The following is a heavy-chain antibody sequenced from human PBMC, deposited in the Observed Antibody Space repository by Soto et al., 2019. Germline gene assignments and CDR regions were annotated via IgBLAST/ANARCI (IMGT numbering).Heavy chain of an antibody. CDR2: IYTSGST. J-gene: IGHJ6*02. CDR1: GGSISSYY. V-gene: IGHV4-4*07. D-gene: IGHD3-3*01. CDR3: ARDNHYNYDFWSGYYSPLDYYYGMDV. Sequence: SETLSLTCTVSGGSISSYYWSWIRQPAGKGLEWIGRIYTSGSTNYNPSLKSRVTMSVDTSKNQFSLKLSPVTAADTAVYYCARDNHYNYDFWSGYYSPLDYYYGMDVWGQGTTVT.